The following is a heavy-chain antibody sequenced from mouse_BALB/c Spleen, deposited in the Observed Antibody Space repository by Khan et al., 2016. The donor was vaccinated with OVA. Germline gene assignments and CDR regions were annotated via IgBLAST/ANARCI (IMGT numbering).Heavy chain of an antibody. CDR1: GFTFSNYA. CDR3: ARDYWFAY. V-gene: IGHV5-6-5*01. Sequence: EVELVESGGGLVKPGGSLKLSCAASGFTFSNYAMSWVRQSPEKRLEWVASISSGDSTYYPDSVMGRFTISGDNAMNILYLQMSSVRSEDTSMYYCARDYWFAYWGQGTLVTVSA. J-gene: IGHJ3*01. CDR2: ISSGDST.